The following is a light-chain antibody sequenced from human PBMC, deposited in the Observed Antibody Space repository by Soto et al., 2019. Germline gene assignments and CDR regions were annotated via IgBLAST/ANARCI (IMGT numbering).Light chain of an antibody. CDR2: ASS. CDR1: NSDVGSYNY. V-gene: IGLV2-14*01. J-gene: IGLJ1*01. Sequence: QSVLTQPASVSGSPGQSITISCTGTNSDVGSYNYVSWYQHHPGKAPRLMIYASSNRPSGVSHRFSGSRSGNTASLTISGLQAEDEADYYCSSYTSGSTLYVFGTGTKVTV. CDR3: SSYTSGSTLYV.